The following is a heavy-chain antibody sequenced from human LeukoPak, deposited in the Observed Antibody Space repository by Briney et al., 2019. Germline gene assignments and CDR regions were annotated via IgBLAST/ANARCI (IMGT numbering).Heavy chain of an antibody. J-gene: IGHJ6*02. CDR3: ARDTLPTVTTRYYYYGMDV. CDR1: GYTFTSYG. Sequence: ASVKVSCKASGYTFTSYGIGWVRQAPGQGLEWMGWISAYNGNTNYAQKLQGRVTMTTDTSTSTAYMELRSLRSDDTAVYYCARDTLPTVTTRYYYYGMDVWGQGTTVTVSS. CDR2: ISAYNGNT. V-gene: IGHV1-18*01. D-gene: IGHD4-17*01.